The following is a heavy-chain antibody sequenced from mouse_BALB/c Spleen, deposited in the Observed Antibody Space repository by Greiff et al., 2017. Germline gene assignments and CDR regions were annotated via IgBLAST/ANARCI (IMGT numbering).Heavy chain of an antibody. CDR3: ARSFTTAYYFDY. V-gene: IGHV5-17*02. D-gene: IGHD1-2*01. CDR2: ISSGSSTI. Sequence: EVQRVESGGGLVQPGGSRKLSCAASGFTFSSFGMHWVRQAPEKVLEWVAYISSGSSTIYYADTVKGRFTISRDNPKNTLFLQMTSLRSEDTAMYYCARSFTTAYYFDYWGQGTTLTVSS. CDR1: GFTFSSFG. J-gene: IGHJ2*01.